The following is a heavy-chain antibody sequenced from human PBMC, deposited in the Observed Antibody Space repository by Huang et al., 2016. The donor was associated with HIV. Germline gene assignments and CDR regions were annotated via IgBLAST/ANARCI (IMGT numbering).Heavy chain of an antibody. CDR3: ARGRSPTYYERAYSY. Sequence: QVQLQQWGARLLKPSETLSVTCAVFGGSFSGYYWTWIRQPPGQGLEWIGEINDRGTTNYGPSLRSRVTISTDTSKSQFSLKLRSVTSADTAVYYCARGRSPTYYERAYSYWGQGTPVTVS. D-gene: IGHD3-16*01. CDR1: GGSFSGYY. J-gene: IGHJ4*02. CDR2: INDRGTT. V-gene: IGHV4-34*02.